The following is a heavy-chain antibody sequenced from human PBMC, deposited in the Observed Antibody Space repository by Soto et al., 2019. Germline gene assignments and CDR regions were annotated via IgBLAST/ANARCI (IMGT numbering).Heavy chain of an antibody. V-gene: IGHV1-8*01. CDR3: ARRGYSSSWYYYYYYGMDV. CDR1: GYTFTSYD. J-gene: IGHJ6*02. Sequence: GASVKVSCKASGYTFTSYDINWVRQATGQGLEWMGWMNPNSGNTGYAQKFQGRVTMTRNTSISTAYMELSSLRSEDTAVYYCARRGYSSSWYYYYYYGMDVWGQGTTFTVSS. CDR2: MNPNSGNT. D-gene: IGHD6-13*01.